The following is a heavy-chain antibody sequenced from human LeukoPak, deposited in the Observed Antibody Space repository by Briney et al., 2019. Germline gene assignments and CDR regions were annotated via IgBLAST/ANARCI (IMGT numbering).Heavy chain of an antibody. CDR2: ISGSGGDR. D-gene: IGHD6-13*01. V-gene: IGHV3-23*01. J-gene: IGHJ4*02. CDR1: GFTFSSYA. Sequence: GGSLRLSCGASGFTFSSYAMSWVRQAPGKGLEWVSVISGSGGDRHYADSVKGRFTISGDNSKNTLYLQMTSLRVDDAAVYYCTKDIAAAVPYYFDYWGQGTLVTVSS. CDR3: TKDIAAAVPYYFDY.